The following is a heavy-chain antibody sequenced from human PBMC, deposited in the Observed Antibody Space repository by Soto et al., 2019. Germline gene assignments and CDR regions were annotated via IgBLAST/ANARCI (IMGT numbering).Heavy chain of an antibody. CDR1: GFTFSSYA. CDR2: ISGSGGST. D-gene: IGHD4-17*01. V-gene: IGHV3-23*01. Sequence: EVQLLESGGGLVQPGGSLRLSCAASGFTFSSYAISWVRQAPGKGLEWVSAISGSGGSTYYADSVKGRFTISRDNSKNTLYLQMNSLRAEDTAVYYCARSRPMTTVTQRLGDYYMDVWGKGTTVTVSS. J-gene: IGHJ6*03. CDR3: ARSRPMTTVTQRLGDYYMDV.